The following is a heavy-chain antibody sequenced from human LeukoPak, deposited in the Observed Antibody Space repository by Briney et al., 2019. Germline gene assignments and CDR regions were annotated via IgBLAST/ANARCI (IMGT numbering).Heavy chain of an antibody. Sequence: PGGSLRLSCVASGFTFSSYTMHWVRQAPGKGLEWVAVMSHDGTNEYYAGSVKGRFTISRDISKNTLYLEMNSLRGDDTAVYYCARRPPRGYYDSSGYYDYYYMDVWGKGTTVIVSS. V-gene: IGHV3-30-3*01. CDR1: GFTFSSYT. D-gene: IGHD3-22*01. CDR3: ARRPPRGYYDSSGYYDYYYMDV. CDR2: MSHDGTNE. J-gene: IGHJ6*03.